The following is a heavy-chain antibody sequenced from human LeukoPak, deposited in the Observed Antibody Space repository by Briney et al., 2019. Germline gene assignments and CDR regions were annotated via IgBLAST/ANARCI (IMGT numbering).Heavy chain of an antibody. D-gene: IGHD3-9*01. J-gene: IGHJ5*02. CDR1: GFTFSSYE. CDR3: AYYDILTGIRFDP. Sequence: GGSLRLSCAASGFTFSSYEMNWVRQAPGKGLEWVSYISSSGSTIYYADSVKGRFTISRDNAKNSLYLQMNSLRAEDTAVYYCAYYDILTGIRFDPWGQGTLVTVSS. CDR2: ISSSGSTI. V-gene: IGHV3-48*03.